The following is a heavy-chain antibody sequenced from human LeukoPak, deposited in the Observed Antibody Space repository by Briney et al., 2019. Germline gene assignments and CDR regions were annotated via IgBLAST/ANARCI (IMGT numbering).Heavy chain of an antibody. Sequence: GASVKVSCKASGYSFTNYGISWVRQAPGQGLEWMGWISAYNGYTHFAQKFQGRVTMTTDTSTSTAYMERRSLRSDDTAVYYCARGFPPRRNYDSSGYYSYYFDRWGQGTLVTVSS. V-gene: IGHV1-18*01. D-gene: IGHD3-22*01. J-gene: IGHJ4*02. CDR3: ARGFPPRRNYDSSGYYSYYFDR. CDR2: ISAYNGYT. CDR1: GYSFTNYG.